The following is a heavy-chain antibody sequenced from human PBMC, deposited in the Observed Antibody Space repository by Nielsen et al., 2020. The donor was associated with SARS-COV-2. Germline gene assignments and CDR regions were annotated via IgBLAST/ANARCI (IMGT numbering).Heavy chain of an antibody. CDR3: ARASYGGYYPYYYYYGMDV. CDR2: ISSNGGST. D-gene: IGHD3-22*01. V-gene: IGHV3-64*04. Sequence: VRQAPGKGLEYVSAISSNGGSTYYADSVKGRFTISRHNSKNTLFLQMNSLRAEDTAVYYCARASYGGYYPYYYYYGMDVWGQGTTVTVSS. J-gene: IGHJ6*02.